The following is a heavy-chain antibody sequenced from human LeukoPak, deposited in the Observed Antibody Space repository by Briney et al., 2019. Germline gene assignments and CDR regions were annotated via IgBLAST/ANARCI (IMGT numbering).Heavy chain of an antibody. CDR2: FDPEDGET. D-gene: IGHD3-22*01. V-gene: IGHV1-24*01. CDR3: ATDLSYYDSSGSHL. J-gene: IGHJ5*02. CDR1: GYTLTELS. Sequence: ASVKVSCKVSGYTLTELSMHWVRQAPGKGLEWMGGFDPEDGETIYAQKFQGRVTMTEDTSTDTAYMELSSLRSEDTAVYYCATDLSYYDSSGSHLWGQGTLVTVSS.